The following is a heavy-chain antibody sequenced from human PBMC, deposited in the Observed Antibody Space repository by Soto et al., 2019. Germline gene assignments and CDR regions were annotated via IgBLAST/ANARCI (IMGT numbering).Heavy chain of an antibody. J-gene: IGHJ4*02. V-gene: IGHV4-4*02. D-gene: IGHD3-22*01. CDR2: IYYSGST. CDR1: GGSISSSNW. CDR3: ASSHNYDSSGYTAPDY. Sequence: SETLSLTCAVSGGSISSSNWWSWVRQPPGKGLEWIGEIYYSGSTYYNPSLKSRVTISVDTSKNQFSLKLSSVTAADTAVYYCASSHNYDSSGYTAPDYWGQGTLVTVSS.